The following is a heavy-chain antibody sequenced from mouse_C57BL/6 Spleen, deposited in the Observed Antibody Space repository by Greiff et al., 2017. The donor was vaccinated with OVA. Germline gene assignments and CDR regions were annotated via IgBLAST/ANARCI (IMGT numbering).Heavy chain of an antibody. CDR1: GFTFSDYG. J-gene: IGHJ1*03. V-gene: IGHV5-17*01. CDR2: ISSGSSAI. D-gene: IGHD2-4*01. Sequence: EVKLVESGGGLVKPGGSLKLSCAASGFTFSDYGMHWVRQAPEQGLEWVAYISSGSSAISYADTVKGRFTISRDNAKHTRFLQMTSLRSEDTAMYYCAMDYDWYFDVWGTGTTVTVSS. CDR3: AMDYDWYFDV.